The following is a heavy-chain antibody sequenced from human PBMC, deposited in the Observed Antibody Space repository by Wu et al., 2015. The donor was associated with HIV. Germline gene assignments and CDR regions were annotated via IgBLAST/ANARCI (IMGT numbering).Heavy chain of an antibody. Sequence: QVQLVQSGAEVKKPGSSVTVSCKASRGTFGNYAISWVRQAPGQRLEWMGGIIPVSSTAIYAKRFQVRVTITTDESTRTAYMKMSSLRSEDTAVYYCATGLGYHYESSGSYFGAFDMWGQGTMVTVSS. D-gene: IGHD3-22*01. CDR3: ATGLGYHYESSGSYFGAFDM. J-gene: IGHJ3*02. CDR1: RGTFGNYA. V-gene: IGHV1-69*05. CDR2: IIPVSSTA.